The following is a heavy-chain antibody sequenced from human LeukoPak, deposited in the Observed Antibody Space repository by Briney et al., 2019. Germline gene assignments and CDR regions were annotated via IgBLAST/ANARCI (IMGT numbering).Heavy chain of an antibody. CDR2: ISGSGGST. V-gene: IGHV3-23*01. CDR3: AIPVKPRSIVEDY. Sequence: PGGSLRLSCAASGFTFSNYAMSWVRQAPGKGLEWVSSISGSGGSTYHADSVKGRFTISRDNSKNTLYLQMNSLRAEDTAVYYCAIPVKPRSIVEDYWGQGTLVTVSS. J-gene: IGHJ4*02. D-gene: IGHD4-17*01. CDR1: GFTFSNYA.